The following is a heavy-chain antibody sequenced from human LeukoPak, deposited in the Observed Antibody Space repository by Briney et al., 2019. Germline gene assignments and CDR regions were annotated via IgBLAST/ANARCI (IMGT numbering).Heavy chain of an antibody. CDR3: AREYYYDSSGPKVYNWFDP. Sequence: ASVKVSCKASGGTFSSYAISWVRQAPGQGLEWMGWMNPNSGNTGYAQKFQGRVTMTRNTSISTAYMELSSLRSEDTAVYYCAREYYYDSSGPKVYNWFDPWGQGTLVTVSS. D-gene: IGHD3-22*01. J-gene: IGHJ5*02. CDR2: MNPNSGNT. CDR1: GGTFSSYA. V-gene: IGHV1-8*02.